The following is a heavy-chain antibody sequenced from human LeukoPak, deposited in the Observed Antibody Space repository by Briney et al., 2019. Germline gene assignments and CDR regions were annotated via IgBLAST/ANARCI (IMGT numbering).Heavy chain of an antibody. Sequence: PSETLSLTCTVSGGSISSCYWSWIRRPAGKGREWIGRLYASGSTNYNPSLKSRVTISVDTSKNQFSLNLSSVTAADTAVYYCAIGPFWYLDLADRGTLVTGSS. CDR2: LYASGST. CDR1: GGSISSCY. CDR3: AIGPFWYLDL. J-gene: IGHJ2*01. V-gene: IGHV4-4*07.